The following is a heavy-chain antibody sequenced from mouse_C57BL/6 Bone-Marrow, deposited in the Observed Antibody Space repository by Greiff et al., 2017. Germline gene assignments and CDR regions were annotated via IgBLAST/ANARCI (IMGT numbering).Heavy chain of an antibody. CDR2: IDPNSGGT. CDR1: GYTFTSYW. J-gene: IGHJ1*03. D-gene: IGHD2-3*01. CDR3: ARGRIYDGYYEGYFDV. V-gene: IGHV1-72*01. Sequence: QVQLQQPGAELVKPGASVTLSCTASGYTFTSYWMHWVKQRPGRGLEWIGRIDPNSGGTKYNEKFKSKATLTVDKPSSTAYMQLSSLTSEDSAVYYCARGRIYDGYYEGYFDVWGTGTTVTVSS.